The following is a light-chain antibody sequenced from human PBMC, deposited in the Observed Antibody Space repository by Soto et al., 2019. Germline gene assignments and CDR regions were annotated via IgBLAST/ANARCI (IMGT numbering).Light chain of an antibody. V-gene: IGKV3-20*01. J-gene: IGKJ1*01. CDR3: QQYGNSPWT. CDR1: QSVRTY. CDR2: GAS. Sequence: EIVMTQSPATLSVSPWETATLSCRASQSVRTYLAWYQQKPGQAPRLLIFGASSRATGIPDRFSGTGSGTDFTLTISRLEPEDFAVYYCQQYGNSPWTFGQGTKVDIK.